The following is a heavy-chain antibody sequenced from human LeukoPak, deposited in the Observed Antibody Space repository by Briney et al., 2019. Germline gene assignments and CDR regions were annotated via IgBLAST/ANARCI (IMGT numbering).Heavy chain of an antibody. J-gene: IGHJ4*02. CDR1: GGSISSSDNY. Sequence: SETLSLTCTVSGGSISSSDNYWGWIRQPPGKTLEWIGSLSYSGTTNYNPSLKSQAAISLDMSKNQFSLRVSSVTAADTAVYFCARGKTGDYVYWGQGTLVTVSS. V-gene: IGHV4-39*07. D-gene: IGHD7-27*01. CDR3: ARGKTGDYVY. CDR2: LSYSGTT.